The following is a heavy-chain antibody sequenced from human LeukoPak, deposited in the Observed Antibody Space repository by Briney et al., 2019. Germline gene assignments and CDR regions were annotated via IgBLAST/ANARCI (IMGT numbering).Heavy chain of an antibody. J-gene: IGHJ5*02. Sequence: SETLSLACAVSGYSISSGYYWGWIRQPPGKGLEWIGSIYHSGSTYYNPSLKSRVTISADTSKNQFSLKLSSVTAADTAVYYCARDLGYCSSTSCLEAGFDPWGQGTLVTVSS. CDR3: ARDLGYCSSTSCLEAGFDP. V-gene: IGHV4-38-2*02. D-gene: IGHD2-2*01. CDR2: IYHSGST. CDR1: GYSISSGYY.